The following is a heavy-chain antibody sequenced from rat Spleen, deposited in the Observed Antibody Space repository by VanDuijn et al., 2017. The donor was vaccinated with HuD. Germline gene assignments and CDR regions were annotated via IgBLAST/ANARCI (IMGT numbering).Heavy chain of an antibody. V-gene: IGHV3-3*01. CDR1: GYSITSNY. J-gene: IGHJ2*01. CDR2: INSAGST. CDR3: ASLNWEGYFDY. D-gene: IGHD5-1*01. Sequence: EVQLQESGPGLVKPSQSLSLTCSVTGYSITSNYWGWIRKFPGHKMEWMGYINSAGSTKYDPSLKSRISISRDTSKNQFFLQVNSVTTEDTATYYCASLNWEGYFDYWGQGVMVTVSS.